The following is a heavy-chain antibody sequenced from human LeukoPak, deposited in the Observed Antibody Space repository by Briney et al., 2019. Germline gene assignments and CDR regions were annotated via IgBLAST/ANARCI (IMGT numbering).Heavy chain of an antibody. CDR3: ARVSTEVDTAMAVFDY. CDR2: IIPIFGTV. J-gene: IGHJ4*02. CDR1: GGTFASYA. D-gene: IGHD5-18*01. V-gene: IGHV1-69*05. Sequence: SVKVSCKASGGTFASYAISWVRQAPGQGLEWMGRIIPIFGTVNYAQKFQGRVTMTTDESTSTAYMELSSLRSEGTAVYYCARVSTEVDTAMAVFDYWGQGTLVTVSS.